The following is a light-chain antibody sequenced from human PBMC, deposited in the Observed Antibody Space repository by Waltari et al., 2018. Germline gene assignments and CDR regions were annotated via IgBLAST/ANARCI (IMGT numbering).Light chain of an antibody. CDR3: MQALQTHT. V-gene: IGKV2-28*01. CDR1: QSLLHSNGYNY. J-gene: IGKJ2*01. Sequence: DIVMTQSPFSLPVTPGEPASISCRSSQSLLHSNGYNYLDWYLQKPGQSPLLLIYLGSNRASGVPDRFSGSGSGTDFTLKISRVEAEDVGVYYCMQALQTHTFGQGTKLEIK. CDR2: LGS.